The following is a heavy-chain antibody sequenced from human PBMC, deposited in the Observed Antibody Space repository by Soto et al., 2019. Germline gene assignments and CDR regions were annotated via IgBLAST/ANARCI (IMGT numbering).Heavy chain of an antibody. V-gene: IGHV4-34*02. CDR3: ERVDDY. J-gene: IGHJ4*02. Sequence: QVQLQQWGAGLLKPSETLSLTCAVYGGSFSGHYWGWIRQSPGKGLEWIGEVNESGSTNYNPSLERRVTISVDTSKNQFSLKLNSVTAADTAVYYCERVDDYWGQGTLVTVSS. CDR2: VNESGST. CDR1: GGSFSGHY.